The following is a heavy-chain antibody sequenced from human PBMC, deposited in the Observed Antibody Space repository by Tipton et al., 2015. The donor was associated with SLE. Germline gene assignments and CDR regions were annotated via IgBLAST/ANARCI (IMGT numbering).Heavy chain of an antibody. Sequence: TLSLTCTVSGGSISGSYWSWIRQSPGKGLEWIGYIYYSGTTYYSPSLESRVTISVDTSKNQFSLKLTSVTAADTAVYFCAVNRRFAEPPDDWGQGTLVTVSS. CDR3: AVNRRFAEPPDD. V-gene: IGHV4-59*08. D-gene: IGHD1-26*01. J-gene: IGHJ4*02. CDR2: IYYSGTT. CDR1: GGSISGSY.